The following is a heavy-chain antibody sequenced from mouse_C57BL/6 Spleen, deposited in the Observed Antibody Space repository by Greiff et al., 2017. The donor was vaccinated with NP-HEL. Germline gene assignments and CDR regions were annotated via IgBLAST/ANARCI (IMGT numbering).Heavy chain of an antibody. Sequence: VQLQQPGAELVMPGASVKLSCKASGYTFTSYWMHWVKQRPGQGLEWIGEIDPSDSYTNYNQKFKGKSTLTVDKSSSTAYMQLSSLTSEDSAVYYCAAYPRGFAYWGQGTLVTVSA. CDR3: AAYPRGFAY. D-gene: IGHD2-10*01. CDR2: IDPSDSYT. CDR1: GYTFTSYW. J-gene: IGHJ3*01. V-gene: IGHV1-69*01.